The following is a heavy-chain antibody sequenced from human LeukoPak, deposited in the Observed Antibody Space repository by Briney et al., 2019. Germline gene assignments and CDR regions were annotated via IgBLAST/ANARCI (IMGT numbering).Heavy chain of an antibody. CDR2: IYPGDSDA. CDR3: ARHPRRGYSYGYDPYFDY. D-gene: IGHD5-18*01. Sequence: GESLQISCQGSGYSFTSYWIGWVRQMPGKGLEWMGIIYPGDSDARYSPSFQGQVTISADKSISTAYLQWSSLKASDTAMYYCARHPRRGYSYGYDPYFDYWGQGTLVTVSS. V-gene: IGHV5-51*01. J-gene: IGHJ4*02. CDR1: GYSFTSYW.